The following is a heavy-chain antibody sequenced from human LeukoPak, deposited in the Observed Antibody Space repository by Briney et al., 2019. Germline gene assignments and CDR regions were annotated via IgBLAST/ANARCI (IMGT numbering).Heavy chain of an antibody. CDR2: ISYSGST. D-gene: IGHD2-2*02. CDR3: ARGRGYCSSTSCYTSGYYYYGMDV. Sequence: PSETLSLTCTVSGGSISSYYWSWIRQPPGKGLEWIGYISYSGSTNYNPSLKSRVTISVDTSKNQFSLKLSSVTAADTAVYYCARGRGYCSSTSCYTSGYYYYGMDVWGQGTTVTVSS. CDR1: GGSISSYY. J-gene: IGHJ6*02. V-gene: IGHV4-59*12.